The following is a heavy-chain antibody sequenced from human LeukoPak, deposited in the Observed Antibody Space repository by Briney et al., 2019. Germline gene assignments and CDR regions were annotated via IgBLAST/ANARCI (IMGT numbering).Heavy chain of an antibody. CDR2: INHSGST. V-gene: IGHV4-34*01. CDR3: ARGPRIAVAGNAPLYYYYMDV. Sequence: NSSETLSLTCAVYGGSFSGYYWTWIRQPPGKGLEWIGEINHSGSTNYNPSLKSRVTISVDTSKNQFSLKLSSVTAADTAVYYCARGPRIAVAGNAPLYYYYMDVWGKGTTVTVSS. CDR1: GGSFSGYY. D-gene: IGHD6-19*01. J-gene: IGHJ6*03.